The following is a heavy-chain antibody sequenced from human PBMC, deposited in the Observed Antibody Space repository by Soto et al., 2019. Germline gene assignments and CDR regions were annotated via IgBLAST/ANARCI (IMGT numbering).Heavy chain of an antibody. V-gene: IGHV1-18*01. CDR3: ARDLVHSGSYLFQH. Sequence: ASLKVSCKASGYTFTSYGISWVRQAPGQGLEWMGWISAYNGNTNYAQKLQGRVTMTTDTSTSTAYMELRSLRSDDTAVYYCARDLVHSGSYLFQHWGQGTLVTVSS. CDR1: GYTFTSYG. J-gene: IGHJ1*01. D-gene: IGHD1-26*01. CDR2: ISAYNGNT.